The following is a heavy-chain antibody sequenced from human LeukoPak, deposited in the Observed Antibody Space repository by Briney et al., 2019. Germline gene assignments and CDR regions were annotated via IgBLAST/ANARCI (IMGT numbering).Heavy chain of an antibody. Sequence: TSETLSLTCAVYGGSFSGYYWSWIRQPPGKGLEWIREINHSGSTNYNPSLKSRVTISVDTSKNQFSLKLSSVTAADTAVYYCARGYGGKPDYWGQGTLVTVSS. CDR1: GGSFSGYY. D-gene: IGHD4-23*01. V-gene: IGHV4-34*01. CDR3: ARGYGGKPDY. J-gene: IGHJ4*02. CDR2: INHSGST.